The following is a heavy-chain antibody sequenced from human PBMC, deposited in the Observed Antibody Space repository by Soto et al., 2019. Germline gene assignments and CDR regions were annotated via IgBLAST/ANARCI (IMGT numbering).Heavy chain of an antibody. Sequence: GGSLRLSCAASGFTFSSYWMHWVRQAPGKGLVWVSRINSDGSSTSYADSVKGRFTISRDNAKNTLYLQMNSLRAEDTAVYYCARDQDEQLVAYYYYGMDVWGQGTTVTVSS. D-gene: IGHD6-6*01. J-gene: IGHJ6*02. CDR1: GFTFSSYW. CDR2: INSDGSST. CDR3: ARDQDEQLVAYYYYGMDV. V-gene: IGHV3-74*01.